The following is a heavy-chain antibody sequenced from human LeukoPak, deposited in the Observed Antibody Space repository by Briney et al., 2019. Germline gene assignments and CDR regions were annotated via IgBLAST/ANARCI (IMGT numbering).Heavy chain of an antibody. D-gene: IGHD6-13*01. CDR2: INPNSGGT. CDR3: ARGHMAAADLPFDY. J-gene: IGHJ4*02. Sequence: ASVKVSCKASGYTFTGYYMHWVRQAPGQGLEWIGWINPNSGGTNYAQKFQGRVTMTRDTSISTAYMELSRLRSDDTAVYYCARGHMAAADLPFDYWGQGTLVTVSS. V-gene: IGHV1-2*02. CDR1: GYTFTGYY.